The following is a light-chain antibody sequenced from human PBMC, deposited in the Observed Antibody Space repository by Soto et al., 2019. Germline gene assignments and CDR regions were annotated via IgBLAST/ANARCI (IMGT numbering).Light chain of an antibody. Sequence: EIVLTQSPGTLSLSPGERATPSYRASQSVSNNYLAWYQQKPGQAPRLLIYGASNRATGIPDRFSGSGSGTDFTLTISRLEPEDFAVYYCQQYGSSGTFGQGTKVDIK. CDR2: GAS. CDR3: QQYGSSGT. CDR1: QSVSNNY. J-gene: IGKJ1*01. V-gene: IGKV3-20*01.